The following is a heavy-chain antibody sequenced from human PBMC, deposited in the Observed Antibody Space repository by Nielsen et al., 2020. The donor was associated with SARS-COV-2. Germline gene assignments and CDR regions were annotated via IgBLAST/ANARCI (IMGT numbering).Heavy chain of an antibody. CDR2: IKQDGSEK. Sequence: GESLKISCAASGFTFSSYWMSWVRQAPGKGLEWVANIKQDGSEKYYVDSVKGRFTISRDNAKNSLYLQMNSLRAEDTAVYYCTRVLLWFGGLSGDYWGQGTLVTVSS. J-gene: IGHJ4*02. D-gene: IGHD3-10*01. CDR1: GFTFSSYW. V-gene: IGHV3-7*01. CDR3: TRVLLWFGGLSGDY.